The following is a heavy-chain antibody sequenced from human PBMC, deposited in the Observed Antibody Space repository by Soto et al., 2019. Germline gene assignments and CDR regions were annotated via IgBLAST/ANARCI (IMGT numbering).Heavy chain of an antibody. CDR3: ARALQCLYYFDY. V-gene: IGHV1-3*01. CDR2: INAGYGNT. D-gene: IGHD4-4*01. Sequence: ASVKVSGKASQYTFTSYAMHWGRQAPGQSLEWMGWINAGYGNTKYSQKFQGRVTITRDTSASTAYVKLSSRRSEDTAGYYCARALQCLYYFDYWGLGTLVTVSS. J-gene: IGHJ4*02. CDR1: QYTFTSYA.